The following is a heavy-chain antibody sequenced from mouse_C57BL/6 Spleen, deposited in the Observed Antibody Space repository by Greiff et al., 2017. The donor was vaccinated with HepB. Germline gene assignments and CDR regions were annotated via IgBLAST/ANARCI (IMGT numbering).Heavy chain of an antibody. J-gene: IGHJ2*01. CDR3: AREDYYGSSYYFDY. V-gene: IGHV5-4*01. CDR2: ISDGGSYT. D-gene: IGHD1-1*01. CDR1: GFPFSSYA. Sequence: EVKLVESGGGLVKPGGSLKLSCAASGFPFSSYALSWGRQTPEKRLVWVATISDGGSYTYYPDNVKGRFTISRDNAKNNLYLQMSHLKSEDTAMYYCAREDYYGSSYYFDYWGQGTTLTVSS.